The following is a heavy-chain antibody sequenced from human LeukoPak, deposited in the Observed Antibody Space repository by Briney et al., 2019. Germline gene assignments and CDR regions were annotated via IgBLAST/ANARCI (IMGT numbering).Heavy chain of an antibody. CDR1: GFTFSSYA. V-gene: IGHV3-23*01. J-gene: IGHJ4*02. D-gene: IGHD6-19*01. Sequence: GGSLRLSCAASGFTFSSYAMSWVRQAPGKGLEWVSAISGSGGSTYYADSVKGRFTISRDNSKNTLYLQMNSLRAEDTAVYYCARVKQWLVRRYFDYWGQGTLVTVSS. CDR2: ISGSGGST. CDR3: ARVKQWLVRRYFDY.